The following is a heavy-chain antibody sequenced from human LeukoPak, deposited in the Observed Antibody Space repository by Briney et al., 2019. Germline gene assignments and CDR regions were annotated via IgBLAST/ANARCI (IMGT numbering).Heavy chain of an antibody. J-gene: IGHJ4*02. V-gene: IGHV3-23*01. Sequence: GGSLRLSCAASGFTFSSYAMSWVRQAPGKGLEWVSAISGSGGSTYYADSVKGRFTISRDNSENTLYLQMNSLRAEDTAVYYCAKQVLPGQGIVVVDYFDYWGQGTLVTVYS. D-gene: IGHD2-15*01. CDR2: ISGSGGST. CDR3: AKQVLPGQGIVVVDYFDY. CDR1: GFTFSSYA.